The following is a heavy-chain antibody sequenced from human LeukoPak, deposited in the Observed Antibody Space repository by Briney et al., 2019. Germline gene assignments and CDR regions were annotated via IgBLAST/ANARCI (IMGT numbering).Heavy chain of an antibody. CDR3: ARDLGTGLYYYYGMDV. Sequence: PGGSLRLSCAASGFTFSSYGMHWVRQAPGKGLEWVAVILYDGSNKYYEDSVKGRFTISRDNSKNTLYLQMNSLRAEGTAVYYCARDLGTGLYYYYGMDVWGQGTTVTVSS. V-gene: IGHV3-30*19. CDR2: ILYDGSNK. J-gene: IGHJ6*02. CDR1: GFTFSSYG. D-gene: IGHD2-8*02.